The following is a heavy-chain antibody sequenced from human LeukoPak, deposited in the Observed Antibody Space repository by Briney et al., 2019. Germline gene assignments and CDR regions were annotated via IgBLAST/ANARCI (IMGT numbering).Heavy chain of an antibody. V-gene: IGHV3-7*01. CDR1: GFTFSSYW. D-gene: IGHD5-24*01. CDR2: IKQDGSEK. Sequence: GGSLRLSCAASGFTFSSYWMSWVRQAPGRGLEWVANIKQDGSEKNYVDSVKGRFTISRDNAKNSLYLQMNSLRAEDTAVYYCARDGYNPYYYDYYMDVWGKGTAVTVSS. J-gene: IGHJ6*03. CDR3: ARDGYNPYYYDYYMDV.